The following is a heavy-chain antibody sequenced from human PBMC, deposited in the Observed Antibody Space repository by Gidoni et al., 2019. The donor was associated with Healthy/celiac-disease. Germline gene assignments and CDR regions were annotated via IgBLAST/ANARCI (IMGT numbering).Heavy chain of an antibody. V-gene: IGHV4-39*07. Sequence: QLQLQESDPGLVKPAETLSLTCTVSGGSISSSSSYWGWFSQPPGKGLEWIGRIYYSWRPYYHPSLKSRVTISVDTSKNQFSLKLSSVTAADTAVYYCARNYYYISGYRGDAFDIWGQGTMVTVSS. CDR1: GGSISSSSSY. D-gene: IGHD3-22*01. CDR2: IYYSWRP. CDR3: ARNYYYISGYRGDAFDI. J-gene: IGHJ3*02.